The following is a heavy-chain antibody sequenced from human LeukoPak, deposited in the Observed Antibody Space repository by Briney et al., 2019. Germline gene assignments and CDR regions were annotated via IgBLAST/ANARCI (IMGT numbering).Heavy chain of an antibody. V-gene: IGHV3-33*08. D-gene: IGHD3-10*01. CDR2: IWYDGSNK. CDR1: GFTFSSYA. CDR3: ARDQAYYGSGTYYNPYFDY. J-gene: IGHJ4*02. Sequence: PGGSLRLSCAASGFTFSSYAMHWVRQAPGQGLEWVAVIWYDGSNKYYADSVKGRFTISRDNSKNALYLQMNSLRAEDTAVYYCARDQAYYGSGTYYNPYFDYWGQGTLVTVSS.